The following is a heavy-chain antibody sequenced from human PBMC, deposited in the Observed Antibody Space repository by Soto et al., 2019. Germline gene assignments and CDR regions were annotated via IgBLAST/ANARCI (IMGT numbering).Heavy chain of an antibody. CDR3: ARISTGTTTYYYGMDV. CDR1: GYTFTSYY. Sequence: ASVKVSCKASGYTFTSYYMHWVRQAPGQGLEWMGIINPSGGSTSYAQKFQGRVTMTRDTSTSTVYMELSSLRSEDTAVYYCARISTGTTTYYYGMDVWGQGTTVTVSS. J-gene: IGHJ6*02. CDR2: INPSGGST. D-gene: IGHD1-7*01. V-gene: IGHV1-46*01.